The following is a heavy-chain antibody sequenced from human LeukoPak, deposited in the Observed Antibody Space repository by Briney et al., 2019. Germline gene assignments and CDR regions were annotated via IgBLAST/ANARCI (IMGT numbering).Heavy chain of an antibody. CDR3: ARDSTTGTTWRFDY. CDR2: ISSSSSTI. J-gene: IGHJ4*02. CDR1: GFTFSSYS. D-gene: IGHD1-1*01. V-gene: IGHV3-48*04. Sequence: GGSLRLSCAVSGFTFSSYSMNWVRQAPGKGLEWVSYISSSSSTIYYADSVKGRFTISRDNAKNSLYLQMNSLRAEDTAVYYCARDSTTGTTWRFDYWGQGTLVTVSS.